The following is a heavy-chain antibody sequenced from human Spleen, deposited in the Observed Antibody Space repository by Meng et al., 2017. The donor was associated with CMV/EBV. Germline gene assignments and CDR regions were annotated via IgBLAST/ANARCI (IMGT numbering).Heavy chain of an antibody. J-gene: IGHJ2*01. V-gene: IGHV4-34*01. D-gene: IGHD2-2*01. CDR1: GGSFSGYY. Sequence: ESLKISCAVYGGSFSGYYWSWIRQPPGKGLEWIGEINHSGSTNYNPSLKSRVTISVDTSKNQFSLKLSSVTAADTAVYYCARGRYCSSTSCYHWYFDLWGRGTLVTVSS. CDR2: INHSGST. CDR3: ARGRYCSSTSCYHWYFDL.